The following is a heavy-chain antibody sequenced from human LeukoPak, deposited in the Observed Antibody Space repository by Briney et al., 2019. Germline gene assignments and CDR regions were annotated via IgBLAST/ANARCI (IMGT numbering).Heavy chain of an antibody. D-gene: IGHD5/OR15-5a*01. CDR3: AKARGSSVYEQFDY. V-gene: IGHV3-23*01. Sequence: GGSLRLSCAASGFAFSTYAMTWVRQAPEKGLQWVSTISTSGRATYYADSVEGRFTISRDNSKNTLYLQMSGLRADDTAVYYCAKARGSSVYEQFDYWGQGTQVTVSP. CDR1: GFAFSTYA. J-gene: IGHJ4*02. CDR2: ISTSGRAT.